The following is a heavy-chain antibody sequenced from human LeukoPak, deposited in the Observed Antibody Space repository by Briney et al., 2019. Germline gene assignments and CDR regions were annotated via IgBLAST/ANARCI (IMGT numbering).Heavy chain of an antibody. D-gene: IGHD6-13*01. Sequence: PGGSLRLSCAASGFTFSDYYMSWIRQAPGKGLEWVSYISSSGSTIYYADSVKGRFTISRDNAKKSLYLQMNRLRADDTAVYHCARVRSAAAGPLDYWGQGTLVTVSS. CDR1: GFTFSDYY. CDR2: ISSSGSTI. J-gene: IGHJ4*02. V-gene: IGHV3-11*04. CDR3: ARVRSAAAGPLDY.